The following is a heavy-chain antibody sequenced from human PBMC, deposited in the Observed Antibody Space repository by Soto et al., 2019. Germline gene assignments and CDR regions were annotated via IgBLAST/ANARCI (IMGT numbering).Heavy chain of an antibody. J-gene: IGHJ4*02. D-gene: IGHD3-16*02. V-gene: IGHV1-3*05. CDR3: TRSAISPYGGLIGPFDY. Sequence: QVQLAQSGAEERKPGASVKVSCEATGYTFTAYAMHWVRQAPGQRLEWMGWINPANGNTKYSQKFQGRLTFTSDTSANTVYMELNSLTAEDTAMYYWTRSAISPYGGLIGPFDYWGQGNLVTVSS. CDR1: GYTFTAYA. CDR2: INPANGNT.